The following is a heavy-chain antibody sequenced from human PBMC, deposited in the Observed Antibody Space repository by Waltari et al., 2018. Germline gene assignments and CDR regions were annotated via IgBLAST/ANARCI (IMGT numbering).Heavy chain of an antibody. D-gene: IGHD6-19*01. J-gene: IGHJ4*02. CDR3: AISTPGVAVALDY. CDR1: GGSISAYY. CDR2: VYDTGGN. V-gene: IGHV4-59*01. Sequence: QVQLQESGPGLVKPSETLSLTCTVSGGSISAYYWSWIRQPPGKGLEWIGYVYDTGGNNYHPALMSRRSVAVGTSKNQVALNLNAVTAADTARYFCAISTPGVAVALDYWGQGIPVTVAS.